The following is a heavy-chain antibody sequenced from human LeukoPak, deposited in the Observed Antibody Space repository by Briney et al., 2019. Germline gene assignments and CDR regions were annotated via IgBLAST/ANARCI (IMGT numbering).Heavy chain of an antibody. CDR1: GYTFTSCG. CDR2: ISAYNGNT. CDR3: ARRPSSGWYGSDGMDV. Sequence: ASVKVSCKASGYTFTSCGISWVRQAPGQGLEWMGWISAYNGNTNYAQKLQGRVTMTTVTSTSTAYMELRSLRSDDTAVYYCARRPSSGWYGSDGMDVWGKGTTVTVSS. J-gene: IGHJ6*04. D-gene: IGHD6-19*01. V-gene: IGHV1-18*04.